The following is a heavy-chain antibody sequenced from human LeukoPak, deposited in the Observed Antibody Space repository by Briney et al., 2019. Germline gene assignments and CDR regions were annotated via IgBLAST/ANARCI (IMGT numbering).Heavy chain of an antibody. J-gene: IGHJ4*02. D-gene: IGHD3-10*01. CDR3: ARDSRYYYGSGSPKWGLGY. V-gene: IGHV1-18*04. CDR2: ISAYNGNT. CDR1: GYTFTGYH. Sequence: ASVKVSCKASGYTFTGYHMHWVRQAPGQGLEWMGWISAYNGNTNYAQKLQDRVTMTTDTSTSTAYMELRSLRSDDTAVYYCARDSRYYYGSGSPKWGLGYWGQGTLVTVSS.